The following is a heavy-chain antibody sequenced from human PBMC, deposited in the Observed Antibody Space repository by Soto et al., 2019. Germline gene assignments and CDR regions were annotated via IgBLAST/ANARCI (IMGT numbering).Heavy chain of an antibody. Sequence: ASVKVSCKASGYTFTSYGISWVRQAPGQGLEWMGWISAYNGNTNYAQKFQGRVTMTTDTSTSTAYMELRSLRSDDTAVYYCARGPSYYDFWSGYYFFFDYWGQGTLVTVSS. CDR1: GYTFTSYG. V-gene: IGHV1-18*01. D-gene: IGHD3-3*01. CDR2: ISAYNGNT. CDR3: ARGPSYYDFWSGYYFFFDY. J-gene: IGHJ4*02.